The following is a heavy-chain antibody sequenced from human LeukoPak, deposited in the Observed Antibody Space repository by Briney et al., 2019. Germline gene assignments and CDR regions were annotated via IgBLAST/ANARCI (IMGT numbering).Heavy chain of an antibody. D-gene: IGHD1-26*01. V-gene: IGHV4-34*01. CDR1: GGSFSGYY. Sequence: SETLSLTCAVYGGSFSGYYWSWIRQPPGKGLEWIGEINHSGSTYYNPSLKSRVTISLDTSRNQVSLKLNSVTATDTAVYYCAKSGGYGLIDYWGQGTLVSVSS. CDR2: INHSGST. CDR3: AKSGGYGLIDY. J-gene: IGHJ4*01.